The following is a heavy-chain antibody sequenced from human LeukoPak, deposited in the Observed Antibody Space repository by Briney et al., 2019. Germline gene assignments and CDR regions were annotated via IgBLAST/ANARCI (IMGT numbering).Heavy chain of an antibody. D-gene: IGHD6-13*01. CDR2: IYYSGGT. CDR3: ARWDRYTSSWYGYFDY. CDR1: GGSISSYY. Sequence: SETLSLTCTVSGGSISSYYWNWIRQFPGKGLEWIGYIYYSGGTNYNPSLKSRVTISLDTSKNQFSLELSSVTAADTAVYHCARWDRYTSSWYGYFDYWGQGTLVTVSS. V-gene: IGHV4-59*01. J-gene: IGHJ4*02.